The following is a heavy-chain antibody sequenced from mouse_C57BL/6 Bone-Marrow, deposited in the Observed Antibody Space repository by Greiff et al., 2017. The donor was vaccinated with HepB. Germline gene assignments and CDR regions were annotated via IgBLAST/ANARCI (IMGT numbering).Heavy chain of an antibody. CDR1: GYTFTSYW. D-gene: IGHD2-1*01. J-gene: IGHJ4*01. CDR3: ARDGNSVYAMDY. CDR2: IYPGSGST. Sequence: QVHVKQPGAELVKPGASVKMSCKASGYTFTSYWITWVKQRPGQGLEWIGDIYPGSGSTNYNEKFKSKATLTVDTSSSTAYMQLSSLTSEDSAVYYCARDGNSVYAMDYWGQGTSVTVSS. V-gene: IGHV1-55*01.